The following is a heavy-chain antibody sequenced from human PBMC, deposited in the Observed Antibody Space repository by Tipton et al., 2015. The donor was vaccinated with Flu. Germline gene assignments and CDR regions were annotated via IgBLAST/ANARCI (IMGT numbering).Heavy chain of an antibody. V-gene: IGHV4-39*07. CDR3: ARDRYDILTGAFSWFEP. J-gene: IGHJ5*02. CDR2: VSHSGST. Sequence: TLSLTCTVSGDSITSSSFYWGWIRQPPGKGLEWIGSVSHSGSTSYNPSLKSRIVMSIDTSKSQFSLTLRSVTAADTAVYYCARDRYDILTGAFSWFEPWGQGTLVTVSS. CDR1: GDSITSSSFY. D-gene: IGHD3-9*01.